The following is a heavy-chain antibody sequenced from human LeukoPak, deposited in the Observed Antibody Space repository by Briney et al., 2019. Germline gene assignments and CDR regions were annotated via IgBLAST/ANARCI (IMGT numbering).Heavy chain of an antibody. CDR3: ARGAMVRGVIMGPFDY. CDR1: GFTFSSYS. CDR2: ISSSSSYI. V-gene: IGHV3-21*01. Sequence: GGSLRLSCAASGFTFSSYSMNRVRQAPGKGLEWVSSISSSSSYIYYADSVKGRFTISRDNAKNSLYLQMNSLRAEDTAVYYCARGAMVRGVIMGPFDYWGQGTLVTVSS. D-gene: IGHD3-10*01. J-gene: IGHJ4*02.